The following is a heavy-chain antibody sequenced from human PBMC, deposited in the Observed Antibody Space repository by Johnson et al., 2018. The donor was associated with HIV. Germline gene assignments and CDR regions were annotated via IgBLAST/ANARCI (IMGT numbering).Heavy chain of an antibody. CDR1: GFTFDDYG. CDR3: ARDPGPFEMGGDAFDI. V-gene: IGHV3-20*04. J-gene: IGHJ3*02. CDR2: IDWDGGRQ. D-gene: IGHD5-24*01. Sequence: VQLGEEGGGGGRQGGAGRLACAASGFTFDDYGMSWVRQVQGKGLEWVADIDWDGGRQRYADSVKGRFTISRDNARNSLYLQMNSLRAEDTALYFCARDPGPFEMGGDAFDIWGQGKMVPVSS.